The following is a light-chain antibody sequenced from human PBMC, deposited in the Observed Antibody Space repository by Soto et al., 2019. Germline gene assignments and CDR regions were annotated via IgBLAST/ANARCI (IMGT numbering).Light chain of an antibody. V-gene: IGLV2-14*03. CDR1: SSDIGSYNS. CDR3: SSYTSSSTYV. J-gene: IGLJ1*01. CDR2: DVS. Sequence: QSALTRPASVSGSPGQSVTISCTGTSSDIGSYNSVCWHQQHPGRAPKLMIYDVSSRASGIPDRFSASKSGNTASLTISGLQAGDEADYFCSSYTSSSTYVFGTGTQLTVL.